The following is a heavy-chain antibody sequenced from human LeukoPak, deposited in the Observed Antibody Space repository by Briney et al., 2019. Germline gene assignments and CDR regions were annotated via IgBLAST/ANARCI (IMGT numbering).Heavy chain of an antibody. D-gene: IGHD3-22*01. J-gene: IGHJ4*02. V-gene: IGHV1-69*02. CDR1: GGTFSSYT. Sequence: SVKVSCKASGGTFSSYTISWVRQAPGQGLEWMGRIIPILGIANYAQKFQGRVTITADKSTSTAYMELSSLRSEDTAVYYCARVGHYDSSGFDYWGQGTLVTVSS. CDR3: ARVGHYDSSGFDY. CDR2: IIPILGIA.